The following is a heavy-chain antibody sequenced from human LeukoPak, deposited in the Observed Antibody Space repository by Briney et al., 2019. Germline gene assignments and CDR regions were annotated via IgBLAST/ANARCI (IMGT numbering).Heavy chain of an antibody. CDR3: ARGSDSSAWSVMAF. CDR2: IYVGGTT. Sequence: PGGSLRLSCAATGFSVSSNNMSWVRQAPGKGLEWVSVIYVGGTTYLADSVKGRFIISKDNSKNTVFLQMNSLRAEDTAVYFCARGSDSSAWSVMAFWGQGTLVTVSS. J-gene: IGHJ4*02. V-gene: IGHV3-66*01. CDR1: GFSVSSNN. D-gene: IGHD6-13*01.